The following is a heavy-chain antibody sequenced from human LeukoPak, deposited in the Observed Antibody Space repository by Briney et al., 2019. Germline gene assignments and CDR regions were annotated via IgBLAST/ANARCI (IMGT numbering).Heavy chain of an antibody. CDR2: ISGSGGST. Sequence: GGTLRLSCAASGFTFSDYAMNWVRQAPGKGLEWVSAISGSGGSTYYADSVKGRLTISRDNSKNTLSLQMNSLRAEDTAVYYCASGSTSPYWDQGTLVTVSS. D-gene: IGHD1-26*01. J-gene: IGHJ4*02. V-gene: IGHV3-23*01. CDR1: GFTFSDYA. CDR3: ASGSTSPY.